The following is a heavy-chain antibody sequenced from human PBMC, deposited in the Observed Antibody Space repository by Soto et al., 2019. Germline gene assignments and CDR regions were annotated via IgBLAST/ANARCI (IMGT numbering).Heavy chain of an antibody. CDR2: INHSGST. J-gene: IGHJ4*02. CDR3: ARRYRGRYCSSTSCYYFDY. Sequence: SETLSVTCAVYGGSFSGYYWSWIRQPPGKGLEWIGEINHSGSTNYNPSLKSRVTISVDTSKNQFSLKLSSVTAADTAVYYCARRYRGRYCSSTSCYYFDYWGQGTLVTVSS. CDR1: GGSFSGYY. D-gene: IGHD2-2*01. V-gene: IGHV4-34*01.